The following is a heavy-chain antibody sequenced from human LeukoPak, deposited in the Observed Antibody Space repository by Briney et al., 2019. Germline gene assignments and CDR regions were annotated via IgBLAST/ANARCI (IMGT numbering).Heavy chain of an antibody. CDR2: INPNSGGT. Sequence: GASVKVSCKASGYTFTGYYMHWVRQAPGQGLEWMGWINPNSGGTTYAQKFQGRVTMTRDSSISTAYMELSRLRSDDTAVYYCARVSIYYDSSPGLFDYWGQGTLVTVSS. CDR1: GYTFTGYY. D-gene: IGHD3-22*01. V-gene: IGHV1-2*02. J-gene: IGHJ4*02. CDR3: ARVSIYYDSSPGLFDY.